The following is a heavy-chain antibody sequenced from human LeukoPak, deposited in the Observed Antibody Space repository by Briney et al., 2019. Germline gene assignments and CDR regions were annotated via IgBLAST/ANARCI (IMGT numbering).Heavy chain of an antibody. D-gene: IGHD4-23*01. CDR1: GLTVSSNY. J-gene: IGHJ4*02. V-gene: IGHV3-53*01. CDR2: IYSGGSR. CDR3: ARSWAVVSPLDY. Sequence: GGSLRLSCAASGLTVSSNYMSWVRQAPGKGLEWVSVIYSGGSRYYADSVKGRFTISRDNSKNTLYLQMNSLRAEDTAAYYCARSWAVVSPLDYWGQGTLVTVSS.